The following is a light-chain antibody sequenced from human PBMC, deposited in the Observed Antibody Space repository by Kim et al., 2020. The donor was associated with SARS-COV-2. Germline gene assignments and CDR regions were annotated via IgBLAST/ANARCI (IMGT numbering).Light chain of an antibody. CDR2: DVT. CDR3: CSYAGDYVI. J-gene: IGLJ2*01. V-gene: IGLV2-11*01. Sequence: QSALTQPRSVSGSPGRSVTISCTGASNNIGFYNYVSWYQHHPGRAPKLIIYDVTKRPSGVPDRFSGSKSGNTASLTVSGLQSEDEADYYCCSYAGDYVIFGGGTQLTVL. CDR1: SNNIGFYNY.